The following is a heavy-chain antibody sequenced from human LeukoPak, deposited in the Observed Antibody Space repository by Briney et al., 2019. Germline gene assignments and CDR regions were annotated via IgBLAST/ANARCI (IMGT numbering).Heavy chain of an antibody. CDR2: IYYSGST. CDR3: ARMNRRIVVVPAAIYYYYMDV. J-gene: IGHJ6*03. D-gene: IGHD2-2*01. CDR1: GGSISSYY. Sequence: SETLSLTCTVSGGSISSYYWSWIRQPPGKGLEWIGYIYYSGSTNYNPSLKSRVTISVDTSKNQFSLKLSSVTAADTAVYYCARMNRRIVVVPAAIYYYYMDVWGKGTTVTVSS. V-gene: IGHV4-59*08.